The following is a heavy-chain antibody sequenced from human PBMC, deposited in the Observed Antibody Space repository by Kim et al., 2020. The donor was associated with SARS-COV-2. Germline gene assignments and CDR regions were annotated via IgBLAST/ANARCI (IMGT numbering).Heavy chain of an antibody. D-gene: IGHD2-15*01. CDR3: ANGGNYCSGGSCFDY. Sequence: NPSFKSRVTISVDTSKNQFSLKLSSVTAADTAVYYCANGGNYCSGGSCFDYWGQGTLVTVSS. V-gene: IGHV4-34*01. J-gene: IGHJ4*02.